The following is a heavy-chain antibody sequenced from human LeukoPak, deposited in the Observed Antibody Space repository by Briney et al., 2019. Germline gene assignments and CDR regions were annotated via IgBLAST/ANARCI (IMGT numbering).Heavy chain of an antibody. CDR3: AREYGSGSYYNQPPFYFDY. Sequence: ASVKVSCKASGYTFTSYYMHWVRQAPGQGLEWMGIINPNGGSTSYAQKFQGRVTMTRDTSTSTVYMELSSLRSEDTAVYYCAREYGSGSYYNQPPFYFDYWGQGTLVTVPS. V-gene: IGHV1-46*01. CDR2: INPNGGST. D-gene: IGHD3-10*01. CDR1: GYTFTSYY. J-gene: IGHJ4*02.